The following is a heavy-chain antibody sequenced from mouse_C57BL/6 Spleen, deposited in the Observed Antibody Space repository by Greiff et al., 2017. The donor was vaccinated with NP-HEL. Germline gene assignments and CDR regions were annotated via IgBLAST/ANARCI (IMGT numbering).Heavy chain of an antibody. CDR3: AKTPITTNYAMDY. CDR2: IWGDGSK. D-gene: IGHD1-2*01. V-gene: IGHV2-3*01. CDR1: GFSLTRYG. J-gene: IGHJ4*01. Sequence: VQLQQSGPGLVAPSQSLSITCTVSGFSLTRYGVSWVRQPPGKGLEWMGVIWGDGSKNYHSALISRLSISNDNSKSQVYLKLNSLQTDDTATYYCAKTPITTNYAMDYWGQGTSVTVSS.